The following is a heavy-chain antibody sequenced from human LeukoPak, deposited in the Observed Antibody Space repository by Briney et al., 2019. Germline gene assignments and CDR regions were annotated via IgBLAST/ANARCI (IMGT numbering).Heavy chain of an antibody. V-gene: IGHV3-21*01. Sequence: GGSLRLSCAASGFTFSSYSMNWVRQAPGKGLEWVSSISSSSSYIYYADSVKGRFTISRDNAKNSLYLQMNSLRAEDTAVYYCARDRPYYDFWSGYYGFDYWGQGTLVTVSS. J-gene: IGHJ4*02. CDR1: GFTFSSYS. CDR3: ARDRPYYDFWSGYYGFDY. CDR2: ISSSSSYI. D-gene: IGHD3-3*01.